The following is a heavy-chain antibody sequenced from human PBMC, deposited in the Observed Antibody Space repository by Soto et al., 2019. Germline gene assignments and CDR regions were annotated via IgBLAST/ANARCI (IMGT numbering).Heavy chain of an antibody. CDR1: GYTFTSYD. CDR2: MNPNSGNT. Sequence: ASVKVSCKASGYTFTSYDINWVRQATGQGLEWMGWMNPNSGNTGYAQKFQGRVTMTRNTSISTAYMELSSLRSEDTAVYYCARGIGVRVYDFWSGPGWGQGTLVTVSS. J-gene: IGHJ4*02. D-gene: IGHD3-3*01. V-gene: IGHV1-8*01. CDR3: ARGIGVRVYDFWSGPG.